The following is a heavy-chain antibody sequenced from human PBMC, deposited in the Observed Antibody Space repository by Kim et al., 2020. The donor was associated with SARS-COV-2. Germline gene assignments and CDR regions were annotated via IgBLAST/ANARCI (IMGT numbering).Heavy chain of an antibody. CDR2: IYYSGST. D-gene: IGHD3-9*01. Sequence: SETLSLTCTVSGGSISSYYWSWIRQPPGKGLEWIGYIYYSGSTNYNPSLKSRVTISVDTSKNQFSLKLSSVTAADTAVYYCARSSDILTGYYGYYYYGMDVWGQGTTVTVSS. V-gene: IGHV4-59*01. CDR1: GGSISSYY. CDR3: ARSSDILTGYYGYYYYGMDV. J-gene: IGHJ6*02.